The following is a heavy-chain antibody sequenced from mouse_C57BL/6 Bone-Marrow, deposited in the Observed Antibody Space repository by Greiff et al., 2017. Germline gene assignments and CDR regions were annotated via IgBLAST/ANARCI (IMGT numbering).Heavy chain of an antibody. CDR2: INPSSGYT. CDR1: GYTFTSYW. D-gene: IGHD4-1*01. J-gene: IGHJ3*01. CDR3: ASWELLLFAY. V-gene: IGHV1-7*01. Sequence: QVHVKQSGAELAKPGASVKLSCKASGYTFTSYWMHWVKQRPGQGLEWIGYINPSSGYTKYTQKFKDKATLTADKSSSTAYMQLSSLTYEDSAVYYCASWELLLFAYWGQGTLVTVSA.